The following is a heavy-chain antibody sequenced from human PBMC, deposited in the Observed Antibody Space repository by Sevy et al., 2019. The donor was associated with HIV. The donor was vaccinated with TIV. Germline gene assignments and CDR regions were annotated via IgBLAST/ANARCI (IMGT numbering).Heavy chain of an antibody. CDR1: GDSFSNSNW. D-gene: IGHD2-21*02. J-gene: IGHJ4*02. V-gene: IGHV4-4*02. CDR2: VSYSGTD. CDR3: AREGTATSFDY. Sequence: SETLSLTCAVSGDSFSNSNWWSWVRQPPAPGKGLEWIGEVSYSGTDNYNPSLRSRVTISLDKSKNTNSLRLSSVTAADTDVYYCAREGTATSFDYWAQGTLVTVSS.